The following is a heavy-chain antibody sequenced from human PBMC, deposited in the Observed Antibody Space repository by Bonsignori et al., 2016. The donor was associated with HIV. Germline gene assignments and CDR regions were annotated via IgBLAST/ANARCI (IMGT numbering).Heavy chain of an antibody. J-gene: IGHJ5*02. Sequence: PGKGLEWIGSIYYSGSTYYNPSLKSRVTISVDTSKNQFSLKLSSVTAADTAVYYCARDSVGGYYVGYNWFDPWGQGTLVTVSS. V-gene: IGHV4-39*07. CDR3: ARDSVGGYYVGYNWFDP. CDR2: IYYSGST. D-gene: IGHD3-3*01.